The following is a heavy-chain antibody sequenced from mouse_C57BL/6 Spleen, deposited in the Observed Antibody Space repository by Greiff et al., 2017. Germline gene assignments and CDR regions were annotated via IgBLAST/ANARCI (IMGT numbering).Heavy chain of an antibody. CDR1: GYTFTDYN. Sequence: EVQLQQSGPELVKPGASVKIPCKASGYTFTDYNMDWVKQSHGKSLEWIGDINPNNGGTISNQKFKGKATLTVDKSSSTAYMKLRSLTSEDTAVYYCARGNYYYGSSYYYYAKDYWGQGTSVTVSS. CDR3: ARGNYYYGSSYYYYAKDY. J-gene: IGHJ4*01. D-gene: IGHD1-1*01. CDR2: INPNNGGT. V-gene: IGHV1-18*01.